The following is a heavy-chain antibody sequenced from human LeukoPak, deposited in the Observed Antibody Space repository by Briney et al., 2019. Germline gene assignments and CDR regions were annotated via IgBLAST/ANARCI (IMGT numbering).Heavy chain of an antibody. CDR3: ARVGVSWGGFDI. D-gene: IGHD7-27*01. CDR1: GFTFSTYW. Sequence: GGSLRLSCAASGFTFSTYWVYWVRQAPRKGLVWVSRIKGDGSITTYADSVKGRFTISRDNAKNTVFLQMNSLRAEDTAVYYCARVGVSWGGFDIWGQGTMVTVSS. V-gene: IGHV3-74*03. J-gene: IGHJ3*02. CDR2: IKGDGSIT.